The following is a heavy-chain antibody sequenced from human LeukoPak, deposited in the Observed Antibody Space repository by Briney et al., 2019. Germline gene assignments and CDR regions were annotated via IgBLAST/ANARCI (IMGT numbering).Heavy chain of an antibody. CDR2: ISAYNGNT. V-gene: IGHV1-18*01. CDR1: GYTFTSYG. J-gene: IGHJ6*03. CDR3: ARGHPGYYYMDV. Sequence: ASAKVSCKASGYTFTSYGISWVRQAPGQGLEWMGWISAYNGNTNYAQKLQGRVTMTTDTSTGTAYMELRSLRSDDTAVYYCARGHPGYYYMDVWGKGTTVTVSS.